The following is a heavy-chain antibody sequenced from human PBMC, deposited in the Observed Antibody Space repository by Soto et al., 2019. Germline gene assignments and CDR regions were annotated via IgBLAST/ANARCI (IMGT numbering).Heavy chain of an antibody. CDR2: IIPIFGKA. J-gene: IGHJ4*02. CDR1: GGTFSSYA. D-gene: IGHD6-13*01. V-gene: IGHV1-69*12. CDR3: ARDVIAAAGTAG. Sequence: QVQLVQSGAEVKKPGSSVKVSCKASGGTFSSYAISWVRQAPGQGLEWMGGIIPIFGKANYAQKFQGRVTITADETTSTAYMELSSLRSEDKAVYYCARDVIAAAGTAGWGQGTLVTVSS.